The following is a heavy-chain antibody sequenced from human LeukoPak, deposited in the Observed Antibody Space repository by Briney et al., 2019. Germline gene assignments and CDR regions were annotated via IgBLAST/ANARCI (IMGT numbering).Heavy chain of an antibody. CDR3: ARAGRHCSSTSCYPTLDY. V-gene: IGHV4-59*11. D-gene: IGHD2-2*01. CDR1: GGSMSSHY. Sequence: SETLSLTCTVSGGSMSSHYWSWVRQPPGKGLEWVGYIYYSGSTNYNPSLKSRVTISVDTSKNQFSLKLSSVTAADTAVYYCARAGRHCSSTSCYPTLDYWGQGTLVTVSS. CDR2: IYYSGST. J-gene: IGHJ4*02.